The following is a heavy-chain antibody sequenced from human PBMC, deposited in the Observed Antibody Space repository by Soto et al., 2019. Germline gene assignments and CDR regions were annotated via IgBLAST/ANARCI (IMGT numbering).Heavy chain of an antibody. D-gene: IGHD6-6*01. CDR3: ARIFIAAREIDY. CDR1: GGSISSSSYY. J-gene: IGHJ4*02. Sequence: SETLSLTCTVSGGSISSSSYYWGWIRQPPGKGLEWIGSIYYSGSTYYNPSLKSRVTISVDTSKNQFSLKLSSVTAADTAVYYCARIFIAAREIDYWGQGTLVTVSS. V-gene: IGHV4-39*01. CDR2: IYYSGST.